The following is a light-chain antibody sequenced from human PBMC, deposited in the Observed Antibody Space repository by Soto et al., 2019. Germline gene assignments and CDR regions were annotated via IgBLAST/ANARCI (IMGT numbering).Light chain of an antibody. CDR3: QQYNNWPPRYT. Sequence: EIVMTQSPVTLSVSPGERATLSCRVSQSVSSNLAWYQQKPGQAPRLLIYGASTRATGIPARFSGSGSGTEFTLTISSLQSEDFAVYYCQQYNNWPPRYTFGQGTKLEIK. CDR1: QSVSSN. CDR2: GAS. J-gene: IGKJ2*01. V-gene: IGKV3-15*01.